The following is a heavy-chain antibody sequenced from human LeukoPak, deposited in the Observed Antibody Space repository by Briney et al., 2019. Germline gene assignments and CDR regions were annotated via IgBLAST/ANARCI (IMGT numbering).Heavy chain of an antibody. CDR1: GFTFSGYG. J-gene: IGHJ3*02. Sequence: GGSLRLSCETSGFTFSGYGMHWVRQAPGKGLEWMGGFDPEDGETIYAQKFQGRVTMAEDTSTDTAYMELSSLRSEDTAVYYCATGGTRIFGVVIGNDAFDIWGQGTMVTVSS. CDR3: ATGGTRIFGVVIGNDAFDI. D-gene: IGHD3-3*01. CDR2: FDPEDGET. V-gene: IGHV1-24*01.